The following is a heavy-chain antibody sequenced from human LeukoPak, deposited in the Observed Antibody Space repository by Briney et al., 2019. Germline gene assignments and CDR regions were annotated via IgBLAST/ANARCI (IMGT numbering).Heavy chain of an antibody. J-gene: IGHJ6*03. Sequence: SETLSLTCTVSGGSISSSSYYWGWLRQPPGKGLEWIESIYYSGSTYYNPSLKSRVTISVDTSKNQFSLKLSSVTAADTAVYYCARGYCSGGSCYSYYYYNYMDVWGKGTTVTVSS. CDR1: GGSISSSSYY. D-gene: IGHD2-15*01. V-gene: IGHV4-39*07. CDR2: IYYSGST. CDR3: ARGYCSGGSCYSYYYYNYMDV.